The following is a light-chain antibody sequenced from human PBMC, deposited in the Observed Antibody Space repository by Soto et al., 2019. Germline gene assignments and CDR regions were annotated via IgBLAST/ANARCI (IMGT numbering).Light chain of an antibody. Sequence: EIVLTQSPATLSLSPGERVTLSCRASQSVSSYLAWYQQKPGQAPRLLIYDASTRATGIPARFSGGGSGTDFTLTISSLEPEDFAVYYCQQRRSWPLTFGGGTK. CDR2: DAS. CDR3: QQRRSWPLT. CDR1: QSVSSY. J-gene: IGKJ4*01. V-gene: IGKV3-11*01.